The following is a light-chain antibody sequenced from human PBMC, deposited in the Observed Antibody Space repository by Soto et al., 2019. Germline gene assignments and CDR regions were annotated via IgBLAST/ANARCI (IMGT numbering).Light chain of an antibody. CDR2: QDS. J-gene: IGLJ1*01. Sequence: SYELTQPPSVSVSPGQTASITCSGDKLGDKYACWYQQKPGQSPVLVIYQDSKRPSGIPERFSGSNSGNTATLTISGTQAMDEADYYCQAWESDYVFGTGTKVTVL. CDR1: KLGDKY. CDR3: QAWESDYV. V-gene: IGLV3-1*01.